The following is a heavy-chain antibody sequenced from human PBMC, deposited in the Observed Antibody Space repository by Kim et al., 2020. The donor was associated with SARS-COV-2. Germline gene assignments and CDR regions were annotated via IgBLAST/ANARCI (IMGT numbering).Heavy chain of an antibody. CDR3: AKESTIHSLFYHGMAL. J-gene: IGHJ6*01. CDR1: GIRFGDYS. D-gene: IGHD2-21*01. Sequence: GGSLRLSCAASGIRFGDYSMYWVRQAPGKGLEWVSTISWNTYFVAYADSVKGRFTVSRDNAKASLYLQMNSLSLEDTALYFCAKESTIHSLFYHGMALWG. CDR2: ISWNTYFV. V-gene: IGHV3-9*01.